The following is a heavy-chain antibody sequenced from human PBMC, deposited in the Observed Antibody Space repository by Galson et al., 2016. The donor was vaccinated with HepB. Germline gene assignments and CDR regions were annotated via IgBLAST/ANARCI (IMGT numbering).Heavy chain of an antibody. CDR1: GYSFTNYW. V-gene: IGHV5-51*01. J-gene: IGHJ4*02. CDR3: ARVSSGTYYLMDY. CDR2: IYPRDSET. Sequence: QSGAEVKKPGDSLKISCKTSGYSFTNYWIAWVRQMPGKGLEWMGIIYPRDSETRYNPSLEGLVTMSSDKSITTAYLQLSDLKASDCAMYYCARVSSGTYYLMDYWGQGTLATVSS. D-gene: IGHD1-26*01.